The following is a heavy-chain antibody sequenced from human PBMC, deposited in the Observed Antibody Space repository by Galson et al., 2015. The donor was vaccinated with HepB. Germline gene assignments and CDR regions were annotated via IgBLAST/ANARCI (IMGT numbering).Heavy chain of an antibody. Sequence: SVKVSCKASGGTFSRYAISWVRQAPGQGLEWMGGIIPIFGTANYAQKFQGRVTITADESTSTAYMELSSLRSEDTAVYYCARDPHDCSSTSCYAGPGTYFDYWGQGTLVTVSS. V-gene: IGHV1-69*13. D-gene: IGHD2-2*01. CDR3: ARDPHDCSSTSCYAGPGTYFDY. J-gene: IGHJ4*02. CDR2: IIPIFGTA. CDR1: GGTFSRYA.